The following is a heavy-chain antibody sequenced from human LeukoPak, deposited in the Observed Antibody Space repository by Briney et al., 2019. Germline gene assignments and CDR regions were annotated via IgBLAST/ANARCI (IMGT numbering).Heavy chain of an antibody. CDR2: IYYSGST. CDR1: GYSISSGFY. V-gene: IGHV4-38-2*02. Sequence: SETLSLTCTVSGYSISSGFYWGWIRQPPGKGLEWIGSIYYSGSTYYNPSLKSRVTISVDTSKNQFSLKLSSVTAADTAVYYCARDKRNSGSNNWFDPWGQGTLVTVSS. D-gene: IGHD3-10*01. J-gene: IGHJ5*02. CDR3: ARDKRNSGSNNWFDP.